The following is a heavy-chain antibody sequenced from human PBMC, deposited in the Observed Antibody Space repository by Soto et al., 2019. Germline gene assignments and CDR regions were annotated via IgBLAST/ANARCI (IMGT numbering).Heavy chain of an antibody. V-gene: IGHV3-21*01. J-gene: IGHJ4*02. Sequence: EVHLVESGGGLVKPGGSLRLSCAASGFTFSGCSMSWVRQAPGKGLEWVSSISSSSVSIYYADSVKGRFTTSRDNAKNSLYLQMNSLRDEDTAVYYCARARGAVAGTSPSRDFDYWGQGTLVTVSS. CDR3: ARARGAVAGTSPSRDFDY. D-gene: IGHD6-19*01. CDR1: GFTFSGCS. CDR2: ISSSSVSI.